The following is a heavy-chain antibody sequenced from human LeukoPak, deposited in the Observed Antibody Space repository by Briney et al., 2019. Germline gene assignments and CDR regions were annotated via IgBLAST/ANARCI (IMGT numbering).Heavy chain of an antibody. CDR1: GFTVSSNY. CDR2: IYSGGST. V-gene: IGHV3-53*01. CDR3: ARIKYYYDSSGYLKADAFDI. D-gene: IGHD3-22*01. Sequence: GGSLRLSCAASGFTVSSNYMSWVRQAPGKGLEWVSVIYSGGSTYYADSVKGRFTISRDNSKNTLYLQMNSLRAEDTAVYYCARIKYYYDSSGYLKADAFDIWGQGTMVTVSS. J-gene: IGHJ3*02.